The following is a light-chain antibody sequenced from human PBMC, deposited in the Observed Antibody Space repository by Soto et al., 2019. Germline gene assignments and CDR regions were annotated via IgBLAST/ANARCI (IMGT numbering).Light chain of an antibody. Sequence: QSVLTQPRSVSGSPGQSVTISCTGTSSDVGGYKYVSWYQQKPGKAPKLTIYGVSRWPSGVPNRFSGSKSGNRASLTISGLQAEDVGDYYCCSYAGGPEVFGTGTKVTVL. CDR1: SSDVGGYKY. V-gene: IGLV2-11*01. CDR2: GVS. CDR3: CSYAGGPEV. J-gene: IGLJ1*01.